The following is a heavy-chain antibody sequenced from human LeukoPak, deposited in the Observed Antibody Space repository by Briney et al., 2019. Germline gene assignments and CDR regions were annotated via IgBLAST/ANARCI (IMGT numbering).Heavy chain of an antibody. CDR2: ISTSSSYI. J-gene: IGHJ4*02. Sequence: GGSLRLSCADSGFTFSSYSMNWVRQAPGKGLEWVSLISTSSSYIYYADSVKGRFTISRDNAKNSLYLQMNTLRAEDTAVYYCVKGYCSSTSCYAFDYWGQGTLVTVSS. D-gene: IGHD2-2*01. CDR3: VKGYCSSTSCYAFDY. CDR1: GFTFSSYS. V-gene: IGHV3-21*01.